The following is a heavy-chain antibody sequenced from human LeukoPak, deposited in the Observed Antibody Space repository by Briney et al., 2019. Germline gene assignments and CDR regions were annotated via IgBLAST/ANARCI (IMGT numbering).Heavy chain of an antibody. V-gene: IGHV3-23*01. D-gene: IGHD6-19*01. Sequence: GGSLRLSCAASGFTFNSYAMSWVRQAPGKRLEWGSAFSNSGDSTYYADPVKGRFTISRDNSKKTLYLQMNSLRVEDTAVYHCVKDPYSSGWYGGNAFDLWGQGTMVTVSS. CDR2: FSNSGDST. CDR3: VKDPYSSGWYGGNAFDL. J-gene: IGHJ3*01. CDR1: GFTFNSYA.